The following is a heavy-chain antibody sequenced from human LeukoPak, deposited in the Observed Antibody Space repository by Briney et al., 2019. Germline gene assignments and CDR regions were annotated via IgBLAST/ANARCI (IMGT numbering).Heavy chain of an antibody. D-gene: IGHD3-3*01. CDR3: ASRSSIWSGYQDTLYYFDS. J-gene: IGHJ4*02. Sequence: SETLSLTCTVSGDSIGTYYWNWIRQPPGRGLEWIGHIYYSGSTNYNPSLKSRVTISVDTSKNQFSLKLSSVTAADTAVYYCASRSSIWSGYQDTLYYFDSWGQGTLVTVSS. V-gene: IGHV4-59*01. CDR2: IYYSGST. CDR1: GDSIGTYY.